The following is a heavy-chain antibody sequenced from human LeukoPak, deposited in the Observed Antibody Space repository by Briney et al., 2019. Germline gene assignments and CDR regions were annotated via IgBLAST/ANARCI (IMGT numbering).Heavy chain of an antibody. D-gene: IGHD3-10*01. V-gene: IGHV3-21*01. Sequence: PGGSLRLSCAASGFTFSSYSMNWVRQAPGKGLEWVSSISSSSSYIYYADSVKGRFTISRDNAKNSLYLQMNSLRAEDTAVYYCARGGMLLLWFGELFFDYWGQGTLVTVSS. CDR2: ISSSSSYI. CDR1: GFTFSSYS. CDR3: ARGGMLLLWFGELFFDY. J-gene: IGHJ4*02.